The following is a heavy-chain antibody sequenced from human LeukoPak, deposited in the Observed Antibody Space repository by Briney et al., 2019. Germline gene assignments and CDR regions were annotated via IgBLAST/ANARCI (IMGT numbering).Heavy chain of an antibody. D-gene: IGHD5-12*01. CDR1: GFTFSSYA. CDR3: AKDQQWLRVVLLDY. J-gene: IGHJ4*02. Sequence: GGSLRLSCAASGFTFSSYAMHWVRQAPGKGLEWVAVISYDGSNKYYADSVKGRFTISRDNSKNTLYLQMNSLRAEDTAAYYCAKDQQWLRVVLLDYWGQGTLVTVSS. CDR2: ISYDGSNK. V-gene: IGHV3-30-3*01.